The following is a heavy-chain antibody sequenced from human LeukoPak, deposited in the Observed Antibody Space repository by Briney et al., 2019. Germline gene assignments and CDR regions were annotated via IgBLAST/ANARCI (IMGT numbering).Heavy chain of an antibody. J-gene: IGHJ4*01. CDR1: GGSITSYY. D-gene: IGHD1-26*01. V-gene: IGHV4-59*01. Sequence: SETLSLTCTVSGGSITSYYYTWIRQPPRTGLEWIGYIYYSGNTNYNPSLKSRVTMSLDMSENQFSLRLTSVTAADTAVYYCAREDSGTSIDYWGQGTLVTVSS. CDR2: IYYSGNT. CDR3: AREDSGTSIDY.